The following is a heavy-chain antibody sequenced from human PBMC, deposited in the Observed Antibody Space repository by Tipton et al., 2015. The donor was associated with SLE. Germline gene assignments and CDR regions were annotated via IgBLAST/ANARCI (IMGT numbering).Heavy chain of an antibody. CDR3: ARGEGAPDAPQQIVVVPAVINWFDP. CDR2: IYHSGST. V-gene: IGHV4-39*07. CDR1: GGSISSSSYY. Sequence: TLSLTCTVSGGSISSSSYYWGWIRQPPGKGLEWIGSIYHSGSTYYNPSLKSRVTISVDTSKNQFSLKLSSVTTADTAVYYCARGEGAPDAPQQIVVVPAVINWFDPWGQGTLVTVSS. D-gene: IGHD2-2*01. J-gene: IGHJ5*02.